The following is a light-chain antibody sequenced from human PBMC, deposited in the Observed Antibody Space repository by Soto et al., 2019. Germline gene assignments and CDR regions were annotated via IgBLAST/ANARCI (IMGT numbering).Light chain of an antibody. CDR1: QGISSY. J-gene: IGKJ4*01. V-gene: IGKV1-9*01. Sequence: DIQLTQSPSFLSASVGDRVTITCRASQGISSYLAWYQQRAGKAPKFLMYAAPTLQNGVPSRFSGSGSGTEFALTISSLQPEDCATYYGQQLKTYPLTFGGGTKVEI. CDR3: QQLKTYPLT. CDR2: AAP.